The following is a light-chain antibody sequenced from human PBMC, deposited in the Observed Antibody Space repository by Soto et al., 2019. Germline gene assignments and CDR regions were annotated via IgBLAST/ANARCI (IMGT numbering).Light chain of an antibody. J-gene: IGKJ4*01. Sequence: EIALTQSPVTLSSSPGARATLSCRASHNVINFLDWYQQKPGQAPRLLINDASNRATGIPARFSGSGSGADFPLTISSQEPEDSAVYCCQHRSARPRIFGGGTRVDI. CDR1: HNVINF. CDR3: QHRSARPRI. V-gene: IGKV3-11*01. CDR2: DAS.